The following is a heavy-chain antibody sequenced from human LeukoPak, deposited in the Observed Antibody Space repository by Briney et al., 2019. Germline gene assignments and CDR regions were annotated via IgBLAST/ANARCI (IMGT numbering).Heavy chain of an antibody. D-gene: IGHD6-13*01. CDR2: IKQDGSEK. Sequence: GGSLRLSCAASGFTFSSYWMSWVRQAPGKGLEWVANIKQDGSEKYYVDSVKGRFTISREKAKNSLYLQMNSLRAGDTAVYYCARAAYSSTWYSRYFDLWGRGTLVTVSS. CDR3: ARAAYSSTWYSRYFDL. CDR1: GFTFSSYW. J-gene: IGHJ2*01. V-gene: IGHV3-7*01.